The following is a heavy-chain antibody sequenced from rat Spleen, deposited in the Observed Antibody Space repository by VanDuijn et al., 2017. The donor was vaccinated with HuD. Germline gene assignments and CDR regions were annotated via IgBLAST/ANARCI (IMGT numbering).Heavy chain of an antibody. CDR3: VRQWDY. V-gene: IGHV5-29*01. CDR2: IIYNGSGT. Sequence: EVQLVESGGGLVQPGRSMKLSCAASGFTFSNYDMAWVRQAPTKGLEWVAIIIYNGSGTYYRDSVKGRFTISRDTAQNTLYLQMNSLRSEDTATYYCVRQWDYWGQGVMVTVSS. CDR1: GFTFSNYD. J-gene: IGHJ2*01.